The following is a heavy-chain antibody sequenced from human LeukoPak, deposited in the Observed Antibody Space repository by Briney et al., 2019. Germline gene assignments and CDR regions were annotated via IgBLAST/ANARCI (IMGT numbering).Heavy chain of an antibody. Sequence: GGSLRLSCAASGFTFSSYGMHWVRQAPGKGLEWVAVISYDGSNKYYADSVKGRFTISRDNSKNTLYLQMKSLRAEDTAVYYCARVDPYDFFFGYWGQGTLVTVSS. CDR3: ARVDPYDFFFGY. J-gene: IGHJ4*02. V-gene: IGHV3-30*03. CDR2: ISYDGSNK. CDR1: GFTFSSYG. D-gene: IGHD3-3*01.